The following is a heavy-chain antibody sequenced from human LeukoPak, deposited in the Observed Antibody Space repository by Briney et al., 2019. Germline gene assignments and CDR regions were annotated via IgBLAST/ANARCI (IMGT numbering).Heavy chain of an antibody. CDR1: GFTFSSYS. J-gene: IGHJ3*02. CDR3: ARGITMVRGVIFDAFDI. Sequence: PGGSLRLFCAASGFTFSSYSMNWVRQAPGKGLEWVSSISSSSSYIYYADSVKGRFTISRDNAKNSLYLQMNSLRAEDTAVYYCARGITMVRGVIFDAFDIWGQGTMVTVSS. CDR2: ISSSSSYI. D-gene: IGHD3-10*01. V-gene: IGHV3-21*01.